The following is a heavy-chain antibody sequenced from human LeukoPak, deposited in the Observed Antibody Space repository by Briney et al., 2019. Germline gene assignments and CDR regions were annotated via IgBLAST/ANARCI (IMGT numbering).Heavy chain of an antibody. CDR3: ARDHPGYADSGWFDP. J-gene: IGHJ5*02. CDR2: ISYDGSK. CDR1: GFTFSSYS. V-gene: IGHV3-30*03. Sequence: GGSLRLSCAASGFTFSSYSMNWVRQAPGKGLEWVAVISYDGSKYYADSVKGRFTISRDNSKNTLYLQMNSLRAEDTAVYYCARDHPGYADSGWFDPWGQGTLVTVSS. D-gene: IGHD5-12*01.